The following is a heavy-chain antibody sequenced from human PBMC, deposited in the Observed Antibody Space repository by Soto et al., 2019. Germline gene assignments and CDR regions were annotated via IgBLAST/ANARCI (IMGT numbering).Heavy chain of an antibody. V-gene: IGHV1-18*01. J-gene: IGHJ4*02. CDR3: ARGLHYYGSGSYPHYFDY. D-gene: IGHD3-10*01. CDR1: GYTFTSYG. CDR2: ISAYNGNT. Sequence: ASVKVSCKASGYTFTSYGISWVRQAPGQGLEWMGWISAYNGNTNYAQKLQGRVTMTTDASTSTAYMELRSLRSDDTAVYYCARGLHYYGSGSYPHYFDYWGQGTLVTV.